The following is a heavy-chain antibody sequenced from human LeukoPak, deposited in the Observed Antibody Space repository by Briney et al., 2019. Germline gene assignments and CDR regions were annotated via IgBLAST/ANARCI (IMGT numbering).Heavy chain of an antibody. D-gene: IGHD3-10*01. J-gene: IGHJ4*02. CDR1: GLSLSTSGVG. CDR2: IYWDDDK. CDR3: AHRRALASPYYYGSGSYYFDY. Sequence: ESGPTLVKPTQTLTLTCTFSGLSLSTSGVGVGWIRQPPEKALEWLALIYWDDDKRYSPSLKSRLTITKDTPKNQVVLTMTNMDPVDTATYYCAHRRALASPYYYGSGSYYFDYWGQGTLVTVSS. V-gene: IGHV2-5*02.